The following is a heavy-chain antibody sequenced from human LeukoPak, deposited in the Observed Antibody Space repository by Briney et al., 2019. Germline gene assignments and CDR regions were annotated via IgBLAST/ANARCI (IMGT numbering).Heavy chain of an antibody. J-gene: IGHJ4*02. Sequence: NPSETLSLTCAVYGGSFSGYYWSWIRQPPGKGLEWIGEINHSGSTNYNPSLKSRVTISVDTSKNQFSLKLSSVTAADTAVYYCAGGRGYCSSTSCPGTFFFDYWGQGTLVTVSS. CDR2: INHSGST. V-gene: IGHV4-34*01. CDR1: GGSFSGYY. CDR3: AGGRGYCSSTSCPGTFFFDY. D-gene: IGHD2-2*01.